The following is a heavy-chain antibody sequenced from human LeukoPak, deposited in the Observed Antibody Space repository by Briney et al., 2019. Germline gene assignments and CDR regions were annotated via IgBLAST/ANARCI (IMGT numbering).Heavy chain of an antibody. CDR1: GGSFSGYY. D-gene: IGHD3-10*01. CDR3: ARDDAARGP. J-gene: IGHJ5*02. Sequence: SETLSLTCAVYGGSFSGYYWSWIRQPPGKGLEWIGEINHSGSTNYNPSLKSRVTISADTSKNQFSLKLSSVTAADTAVYYCARDDAARGPWGQGTLVTVSS. CDR2: INHSGST. V-gene: IGHV4-34*01.